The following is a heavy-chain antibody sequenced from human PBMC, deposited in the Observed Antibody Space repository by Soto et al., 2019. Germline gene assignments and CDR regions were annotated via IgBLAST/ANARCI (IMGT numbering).Heavy chain of an antibody. CDR3: ARDRMDRSRTRTPGQTLFDY. D-gene: IGHD2-8*01. CDR1: GFTFSSYS. V-gene: IGHV3-21*01. CDR2: ISSSSSYI. J-gene: IGHJ4*02. Sequence: EVQLVESGGGLVKPGGSLRLSCAASGFTFSSYSMNWVRQAPGKGLEWVSSISSSSSYIYYADSVKGRFTISRDNAKNSLYLQMNSLRAEDTAVYYCARDRMDRSRTRTPGQTLFDYWGQGTLVTVSS.